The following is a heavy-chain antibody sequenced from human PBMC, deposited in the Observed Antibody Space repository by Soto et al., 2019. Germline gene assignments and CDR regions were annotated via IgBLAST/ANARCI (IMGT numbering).Heavy chain of an antibody. CDR3: AAYSHKGY. J-gene: IGHJ4*02. Sequence: EEQLVESGGDLVQPGGSLRLSCAASGFTVSNNYMSWVRQAPGKGLEWVSLIYSGGSTYYADSVKGRFTISRDSSKNTLSLQMNSLRDEDTAMYYCAAYSHKGYWGQGTLVTVSS. CDR2: IYSGGST. CDR1: GFTVSNNY. V-gene: IGHV3-66*01. D-gene: IGHD3-16*01.